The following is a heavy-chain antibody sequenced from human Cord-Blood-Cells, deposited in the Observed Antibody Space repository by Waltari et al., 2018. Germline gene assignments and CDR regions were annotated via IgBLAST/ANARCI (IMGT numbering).Heavy chain of an antibody. D-gene: IGHD2-15*01. J-gene: IGHJ3*02. Sequence: EVQLVVSGGGLVQPGRSLRLACADSGFTFAAYAMPWVRQAPGKGLEWVSGISWNSGSIGYADSVKGRFTISRDNAKNSLYLQMNSLRAEDMALYYCAKELAGAFDIWGQGTMVTVSS. CDR3: AKELAGAFDI. CDR1: GFTFAAYA. CDR2: ISWNSGSI. V-gene: IGHV3-9*03.